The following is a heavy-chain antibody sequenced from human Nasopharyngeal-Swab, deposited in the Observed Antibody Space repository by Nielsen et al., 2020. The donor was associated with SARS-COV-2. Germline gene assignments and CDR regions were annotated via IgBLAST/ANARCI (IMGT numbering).Heavy chain of an antibody. CDR2: IYYSGST. CDR3: ARDYGDYSYFDY. D-gene: IGHD4-17*01. V-gene: IGHV4-59*01. J-gene: IGHJ4*02. Sequence: GSLRLSYTVSGGSISSYCWSWIRQPPGKGLEWIGYIYYSGSTNYNPSLKSRVTISVDTSKNQFSLKLSSVTAADTAVYYCARDYGDYSYFDYWGQGTLVTVSS. CDR1: GGSISSYC.